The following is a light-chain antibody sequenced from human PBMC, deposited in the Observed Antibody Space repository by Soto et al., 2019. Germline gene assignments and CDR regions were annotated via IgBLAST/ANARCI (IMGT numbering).Light chain of an antibody. CDR1: QSISSW. Sequence: DIQMTQSPSTLSASVGDRVTITCRASQSISSWLAWYQQKPGKAPKLLIYDASSLESGVPSRFSGSGSGTELTLTISSLQPDDFATYYCQQYNSLVRFGQGTNVDI. J-gene: IGKJ1*01. V-gene: IGKV1-5*01. CDR2: DAS. CDR3: QQYNSLVR.